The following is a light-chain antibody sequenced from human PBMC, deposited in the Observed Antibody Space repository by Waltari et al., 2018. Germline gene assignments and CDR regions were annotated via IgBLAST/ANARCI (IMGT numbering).Light chain of an antibody. Sequence: QSVLTQPPSASGTLGPRVTISCSGSSSNIGRYVVSLYQQVPGTAPRLIIHSTHQRPSGVPDRFSGSKSGTSASLAISGLQAADEADYYCSAWDDSLNGPVVFGGGTKVTVL. J-gene: IGLJ2*01. CDR3: SAWDDSLNGPVV. CDR2: STH. V-gene: IGLV1-44*01. CDR1: SSNIGRYV.